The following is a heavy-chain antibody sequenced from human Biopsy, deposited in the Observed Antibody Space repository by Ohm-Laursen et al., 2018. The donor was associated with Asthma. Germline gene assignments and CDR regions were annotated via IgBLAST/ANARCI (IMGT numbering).Heavy chain of an antibody. D-gene: IGHD1-26*01. CDR1: GYTFTSNA. CDR2: LNPVNGNT. V-gene: IGHV1-3*01. CDR3: AREVGATRYDP. J-gene: IGHJ5*02. Sequence: SVKVSCKPSGYTFTSNAIHWMRQAPGQSLEWMAWLNPVNGNTKYSQQFQGRVTITRDTSASTAYMELSSLTSEDTAVFYCAREVGATRYDPWGQGTLVTVSS.